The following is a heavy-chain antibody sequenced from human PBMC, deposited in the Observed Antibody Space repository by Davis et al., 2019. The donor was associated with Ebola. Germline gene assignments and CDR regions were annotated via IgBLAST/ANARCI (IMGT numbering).Heavy chain of an antibody. D-gene: IGHD6-13*01. Sequence: PGGSLRLSCAASGFTFSNAWMSWVRQAPGKGLEWVSSISSSSSYIYYADSVKGRFTISRDNAKNSLYLQMNSLRAEDTAVYYCAREIAAAAFDYWGQGTLVTVSS. CDR1: GFTFSNAW. CDR2: ISSSSSYI. CDR3: AREIAAAAFDY. V-gene: IGHV3-21*01. J-gene: IGHJ4*02.